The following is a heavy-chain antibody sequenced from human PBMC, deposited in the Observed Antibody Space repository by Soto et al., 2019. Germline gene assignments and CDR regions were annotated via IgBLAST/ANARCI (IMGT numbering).Heavy chain of an antibody. V-gene: IGHV4-30-4*08. D-gene: IGHD2-21*02. CDR2: IHHSGSI. Sequence: QVQLQQSGPGLVKPSQTLSLTCTVSGDSISSDYYHWTWIRQSPGKGLEWIGYIHHSGSILYNPSLKRRVTISVDTSKTQFSLHLTSVTAADTAVYCCAREDDGGDSLDVWGQGTTVTVSS. J-gene: IGHJ6*02. CDR3: AREDDGGDSLDV. CDR1: GDSISSDYYH.